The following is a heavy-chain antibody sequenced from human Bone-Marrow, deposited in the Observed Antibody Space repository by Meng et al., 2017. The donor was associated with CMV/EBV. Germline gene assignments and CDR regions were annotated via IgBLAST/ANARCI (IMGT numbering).Heavy chain of an antibody. CDR2: IRYDGSNK. D-gene: IGHD2-2*01. V-gene: IGHV3-30*02. CDR3: ARQESSPSPKGMDV. J-gene: IGHJ6*02. Sequence: GGSLRLSCAASGFTFSSYGMHWVRQAPGKGLEWVAFIRYDGSNKYYADSVKGRFTISRDNSKNTLYLQMNSLRAEDTAVFYCARQESSPSPKGMDVWGQGTTVTVSS. CDR1: GFTFSSYG.